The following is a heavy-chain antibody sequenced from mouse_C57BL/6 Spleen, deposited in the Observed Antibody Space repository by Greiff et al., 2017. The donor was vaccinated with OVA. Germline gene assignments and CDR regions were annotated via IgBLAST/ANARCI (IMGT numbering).Heavy chain of an antibody. D-gene: IGHD1-1*01. CDR1: GYTFTSYW. V-gene: IGHV1-50*01. J-gene: IGHJ4*01. CDR3: ARNYYGSSGAMDY. CDR2: IDPSDSYT. Sequence: QVQLQQPGAELVKPGASVKLSCKASGYTFTSYWMQWVKQRPGQGLEWIGEIDPSDSYTNYNQKFKGKATLTVDTSSSTAYMQLSSLTSEDAAVYYCARNYYGSSGAMDYWGKGTSVTVAS.